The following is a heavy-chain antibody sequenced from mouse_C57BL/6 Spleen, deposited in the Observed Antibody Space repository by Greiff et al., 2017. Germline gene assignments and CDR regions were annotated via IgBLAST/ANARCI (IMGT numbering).Heavy chain of an antibody. CDR3: TREGYYGNGFDY. Sequence: QVQLQQSGAELVRPGASVTLSCKASGYTFTDYEMHWVKQTPVHGLEWIGAIDPETGGTAYNQKFKGKAILTADKSSSTAYMELRSLTSEDSAVYYCTREGYYGNGFDYWGQGTTLTVSS. CDR2: IDPETGGT. D-gene: IGHD2-1*01. V-gene: IGHV1-15*01. J-gene: IGHJ2*01. CDR1: GYTFTDYE.